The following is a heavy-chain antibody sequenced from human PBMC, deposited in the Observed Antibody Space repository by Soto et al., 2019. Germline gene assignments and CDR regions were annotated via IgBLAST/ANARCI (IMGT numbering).Heavy chain of an antibody. V-gene: IGHV1-24*01. Sequence: GTSGKVSFKVSGYTLSELSIHWVRQAPGKGLECMGGFDPEDGETIYAQKFQGRVTMTEDTSTDTAYMELSSLRSEDTAVYYCATGRPPLRFMVDYWGQGTLVTVSS. D-gene: IGHD3-3*01. CDR3: ATGRPPLRFMVDY. J-gene: IGHJ4*02. CDR1: GYTLSELS. CDR2: FDPEDGET.